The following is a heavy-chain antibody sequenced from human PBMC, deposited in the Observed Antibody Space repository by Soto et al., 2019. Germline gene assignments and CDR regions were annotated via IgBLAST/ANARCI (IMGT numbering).Heavy chain of an antibody. D-gene: IGHD1-26*01. CDR3: ASLPGWEHPKASLGDYYGMDV. CDR2: TRNKANSYTT. CDR1: GFTFSDHY. J-gene: IGHJ6*02. V-gene: IGHV3-72*01. Sequence: GGSLRLSCAASGFTFSDHYMDWVRQAPGKGLEWVGRTRNKANSYTTEYAASVKGRFTISRDDSKNSLYLQMNSLKTEDTAVYYCASLPGWEHPKASLGDYYGMDVWGQGTTVTVSS.